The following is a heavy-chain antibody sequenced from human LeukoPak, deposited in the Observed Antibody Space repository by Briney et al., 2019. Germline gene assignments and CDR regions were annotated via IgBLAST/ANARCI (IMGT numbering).Heavy chain of an antibody. D-gene: IGHD6-25*01. CDR1: GFTFSAYA. J-gene: IGHJ4*02. Sequence: GRSLRLSCAASGFTFSAYAIHWVRQAPGKGLEWVAVISSDGRDKHHADTVKGRFTISRDNSKNTLYLQTNSLRAEDTAVYYCARDLRRIAAYYFDYWGQGTLVTVSS. V-gene: IGHV3-30*03. CDR2: ISSDGRDK. CDR3: ARDLRRIAAYYFDY.